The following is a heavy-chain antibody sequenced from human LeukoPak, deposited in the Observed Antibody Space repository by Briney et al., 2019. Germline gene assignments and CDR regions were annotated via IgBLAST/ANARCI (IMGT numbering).Heavy chain of an antibody. CDR1: SGSISGYY. CDR2: IYYSGGT. D-gene: IGHD3-3*01. CDR3: ARANFVGVNIFGVISNWFDP. V-gene: IGHV4-59*01. Sequence: SETLSLTCAVSSGSISGYYWSWIRQPPGKGLEWIGYIYYSGGTNYNPSPKSRVTISLDTSKNQFSLKLTSVTAADTAVYYCARANFVGVNIFGVISNWFDPWGQGTSVTVSS. J-gene: IGHJ5*02.